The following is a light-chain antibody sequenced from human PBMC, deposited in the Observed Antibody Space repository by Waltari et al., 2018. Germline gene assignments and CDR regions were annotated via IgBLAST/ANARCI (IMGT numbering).Light chain of an antibody. CDR2: EVT. Sequence: QSPLTQPTSLSASLGQSVTISCTGTRSDVGNYNLVSWYQQYPGKAPKILIFEVTKRPYGISNRFSGSKSGNTASLTISGLQAEDEADYYCCSYAGTNTYVFGSGTKVTVV. CDR3: CSYAGTNTYV. J-gene: IGLJ1*01. CDR1: RSDVGNYNL. V-gene: IGLV2-23*02.